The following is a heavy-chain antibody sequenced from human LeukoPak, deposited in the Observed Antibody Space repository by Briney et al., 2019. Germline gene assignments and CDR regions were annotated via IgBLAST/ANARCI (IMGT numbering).Heavy chain of an antibody. Sequence: GGSLRLSCAASGFTFSVYTIHWVRQAPGKGLEWVAVLSYDEKNEYYADSVKGRFTISRDNAKNSLYLQMNSLRAEDTAVYYCAREGITIFGVVILHYYGMDLWGQGTTVTVSS. CDR3: AREGITIFGVVILHYYGMDL. CDR2: LSYDEKNE. V-gene: IGHV3-30*04. J-gene: IGHJ6*02. D-gene: IGHD3-3*01. CDR1: GFTFSVYT.